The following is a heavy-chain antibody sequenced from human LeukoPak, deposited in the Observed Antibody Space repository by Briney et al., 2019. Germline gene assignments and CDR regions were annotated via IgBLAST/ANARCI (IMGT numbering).Heavy chain of an antibody. CDR3: ARDDHRSWFDP. V-gene: IGHV4-59*12. J-gene: IGHJ5*02. D-gene: IGHD2-21*01. CDR2: IYYSGST. Sequence: SETLSLTCTVSGGSISSYYWSWIRQPPGKGLEWIGYIYYSGSTNYNPSLKSRVTISVDTSKNQFSLKLSSVTAADTAVYYCARDDHRSWFDPWGRGNLVTVSS. CDR1: GGSISSYY.